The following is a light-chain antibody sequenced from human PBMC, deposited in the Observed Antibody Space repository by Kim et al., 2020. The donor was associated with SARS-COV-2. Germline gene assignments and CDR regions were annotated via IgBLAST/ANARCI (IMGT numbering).Light chain of an antibody. CDR3: QQSSSTSYT. J-gene: IGKJ2*01. CDR2: ATS. Sequence: DIQMTQSPSSLSASIGDRVTITCRASQSISTYLNWYQQKPGKAPNLLIYATSSLQSGVPSRFSGSGSGTDFTLTISSLQPEDFATYYCQQSSSTSYTFGSGTKL. CDR1: QSISTY. V-gene: IGKV1-39*01.